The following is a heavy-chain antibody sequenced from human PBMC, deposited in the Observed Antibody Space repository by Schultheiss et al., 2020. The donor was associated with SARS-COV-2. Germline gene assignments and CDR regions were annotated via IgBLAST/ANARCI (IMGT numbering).Heavy chain of an antibody. V-gene: IGHV3-30*07. CDR2: ISYDGSNK. CDR1: GFTFSSYA. D-gene: IGHD3-9*01. J-gene: IGHJ5*02. CDR3: ASDGDDILTGYRPDPGDH. Sequence: GESLKISCAASGFTFSSYAMHWVRQAPGKGLEWVAVISYDGSNKYYADSVKGRFTISRDNSKNTLYLQMNSLRREDTAVYYCASDGDDILTGYRPDPGDHWGQGSLVTVSS.